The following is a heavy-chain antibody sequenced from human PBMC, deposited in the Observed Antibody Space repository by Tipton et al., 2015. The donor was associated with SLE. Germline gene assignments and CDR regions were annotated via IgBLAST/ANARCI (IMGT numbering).Heavy chain of an antibody. D-gene: IGHD4-23*01. CDR3: ARQRVVNGFFEL. J-gene: IGHJ2*01. V-gene: IGHV3-23*01. CDR1: GFDFRNYA. Sequence: SLRLSCAASGFDFRNYAMNWVRQAPGKGLEWVSTLNNAGTFYSDSVKGRFTISRDNSKNTVDLQMNSLTAGDTAVYYCARQRVVNGFFELWGRGTLVAVSS. CDR2: LNNAGT.